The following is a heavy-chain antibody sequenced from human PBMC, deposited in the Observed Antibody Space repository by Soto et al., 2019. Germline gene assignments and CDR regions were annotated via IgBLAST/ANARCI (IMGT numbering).Heavy chain of an antibody. CDR3: ARVSIFGVVTVNYYGMDV. Sequence: SETLSLTCAVYGGSFSGYYWSWIRQPPGKGLEWIGEINHSGSTNYNPSLKSRVTISVDTSKNQFSLKLSSVTAADTAVYYCARVSIFGVVTVNYYGMDVWGQGTTVTVSS. D-gene: IGHD3-3*01. CDR2: INHSGST. V-gene: IGHV4-34*01. CDR1: GGSFSGYY. J-gene: IGHJ6*02.